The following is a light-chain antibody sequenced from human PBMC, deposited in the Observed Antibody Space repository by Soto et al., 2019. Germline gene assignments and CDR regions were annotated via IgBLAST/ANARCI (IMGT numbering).Light chain of an antibody. CDR1: QTIYSN. Sequence: IVMTQSQATLSVSPGERATLSCRAGQTIYSNVAWYQQRPGQAPRLLIYRASTRATGVPSRFSGSGSGTEFTLTISGLQSEDFALYYCQQYQNLWTFGQGTKV. CDR3: QQYQNLWT. J-gene: IGKJ1*01. V-gene: IGKV3-15*01. CDR2: RAS.